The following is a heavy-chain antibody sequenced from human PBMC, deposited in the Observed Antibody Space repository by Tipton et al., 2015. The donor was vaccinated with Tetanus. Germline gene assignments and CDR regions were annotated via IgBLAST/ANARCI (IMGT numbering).Heavy chain of an antibody. CDR2: IYQSGST. V-gene: IGHV4-30-2*01. CDR1: GGSINSPDYS. D-gene: IGHD6-6*01. CDR3: ARDRGQQFVSDWFDP. Sequence: TLSLTCTVSGGSINSPDYSWGWIRQPPGKGLEWIGYIYQSGSTSYNPSLATRVTITADKSKNQFSLNLRSVTAADTAVYYCARDRGQQFVSDWFDPWGQGTLATVSS. J-gene: IGHJ5*02.